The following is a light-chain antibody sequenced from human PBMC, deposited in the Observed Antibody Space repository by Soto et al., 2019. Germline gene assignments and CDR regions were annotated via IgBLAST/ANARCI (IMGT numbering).Light chain of an antibody. Sequence: IVVTMSAATLSLSPGERATLSCRASQSVSSSYLAWYQQKPGQAPRLLIYGASSRATGIPDRFSGSGSGTDFTLTISRLEPEDFAVYYCQQYGSSPITFGPGTKVDIK. CDR1: QSVSSSY. V-gene: IGKV3-20*01. CDR3: QQYGSSPIT. J-gene: IGKJ3*01. CDR2: GAS.